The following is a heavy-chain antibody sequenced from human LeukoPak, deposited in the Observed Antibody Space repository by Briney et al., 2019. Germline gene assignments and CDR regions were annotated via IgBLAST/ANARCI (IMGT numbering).Heavy chain of an antibody. Sequence: SVKVSCKASGGTFSSYAISWVRQAPGQGLEWMGGIIPIFGTANYAQKFQGRVTITTDESTSTAYMELSSLGSEDTAVYYCARVTIAVTGIGAFDIWGQGTMVTVSS. CDR2: IIPIFGTA. V-gene: IGHV1-69*05. CDR3: ARVTIAVTGIGAFDI. D-gene: IGHD6-19*01. J-gene: IGHJ3*02. CDR1: GGTFSSYA.